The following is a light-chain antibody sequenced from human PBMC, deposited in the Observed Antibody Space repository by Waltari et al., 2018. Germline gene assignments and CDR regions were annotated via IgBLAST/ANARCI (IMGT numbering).Light chain of an antibody. CDR3: QQYYSTPLT. J-gene: IGKJ4*01. CDR2: WAS. CDR1: QSVLHSSNNKNY. Sequence: DFVMTQSPDSLAVSLGERATINCKSSQSVLHSSNNKNYLARYPQKPGQHPKLLIHWASTRAPGVPDRFSGSGSGTDFTLTISSLQAEDVAVYYCQQYYSTPLTFGGGTKVEIK. V-gene: IGKV4-1*01.